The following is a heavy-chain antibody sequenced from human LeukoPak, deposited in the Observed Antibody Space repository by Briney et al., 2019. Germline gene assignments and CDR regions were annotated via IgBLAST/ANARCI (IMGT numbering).Heavy chain of an antibody. CDR3: AKTASIPYYFDY. CDR2: ISGSGGNS. D-gene: IGHD2-21*02. J-gene: IGHJ4*02. V-gene: IGHV3-23*01. Sequence: GGSLRLSCAASGFTFSGFAMSWVRQAPGKGLEWVSVISGSGGNSYYADSVKGRFTISRDNSKNTLYLQMNSLRAEDTAVYYCAKTASIPYYFDYWGQGTLVTVSS. CDR1: GFTFSGFA.